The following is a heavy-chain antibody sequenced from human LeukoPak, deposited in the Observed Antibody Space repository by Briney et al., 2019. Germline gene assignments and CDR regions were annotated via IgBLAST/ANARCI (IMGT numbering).Heavy chain of an antibody. D-gene: IGHD3-9*01. CDR1: GFPFRSYA. CDR2: IRYDGSYK. J-gene: IGHJ4*02. CDR3: ANGPHYNILTGFYKVRSHLDY. Sequence: SGGSLRLSCAASGFPFRSYAMHWVRQAPGKGLEWVAFIRYDGSYKYYGDSVKGRFAISRDNSKNTLYLQMNSLRAEDTAVYYCANGPHYNILTGFYKVRSHLDYWGQGTLVTVSS. V-gene: IGHV3-30*02.